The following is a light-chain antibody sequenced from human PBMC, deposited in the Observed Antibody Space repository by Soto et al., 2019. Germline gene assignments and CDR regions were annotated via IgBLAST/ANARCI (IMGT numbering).Light chain of an antibody. CDR3: QQYDNLPYT. CDR1: QDISNY. CDR2: DAS. Sequence: DIQMTQSPSSLSASVGDRVTITCQARQDISNYLNWYQKKPGKAPKLLIYDASKLETGVPSRFSGSGSGTDFTFTISSLQPEDIATYYCQQYDNLPYTFGQGTKLESK. J-gene: IGKJ2*01. V-gene: IGKV1-33*01.